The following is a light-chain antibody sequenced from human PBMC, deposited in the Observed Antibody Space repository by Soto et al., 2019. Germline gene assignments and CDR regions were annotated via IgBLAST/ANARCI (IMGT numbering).Light chain of an antibody. V-gene: IGKV2-28*01. CDR1: GDLQRSHGYSY. Sequence: DIVMTQSPLSLPVIPGEPASISCRSSGDLQRSHGYSYLDWYLQKPGQSPQLLIYLGSNWASGVPDRFSGSGSGTDFTLKISRVEAEDVGVYYCMQFLQSPYTFGQGTRLEIK. J-gene: IGKJ2*01. CDR3: MQFLQSPYT. CDR2: LGS.